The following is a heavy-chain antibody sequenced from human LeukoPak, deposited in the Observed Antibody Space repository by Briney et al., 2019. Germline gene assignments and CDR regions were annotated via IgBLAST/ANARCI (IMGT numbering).Heavy chain of an antibody. D-gene: IGHD3-10*01. CDR1: GFTFSSYA. CDR3: ARSPPAPPRGVRGVSLDY. J-gene: IGHJ4*02. V-gene: IGHV3-30-3*01. CDR2: ISYDGSNK. Sequence: GGSLRLSCAASGFTFSSYAMHWVRQAPGKELEWVAVISYDGSNKYYADSVKGRFTISRDNSKNTLYLQMNSLRAEDTAVYYCARSPPAPPRGVRGVSLDYWGQGTLVTVSS.